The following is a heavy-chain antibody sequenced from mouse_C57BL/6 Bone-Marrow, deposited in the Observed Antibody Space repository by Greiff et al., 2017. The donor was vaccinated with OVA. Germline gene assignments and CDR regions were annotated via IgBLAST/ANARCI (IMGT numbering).Heavy chain of an antibody. J-gene: IGHJ4*01. Sequence: EVQLQQSGPELVKPGASVKIPCKASGYTFTDYNMDWVKQSHGKSLEWIGDINPNNGGTIYNQKFKGKATLTVDKSSSTAYMELRSLTSEDTAVYYCARSHSSGKDYYAMDYWGQGTSVTVSS. D-gene: IGHD3-2*02. CDR3: ARSHSSGKDYYAMDY. CDR2: INPNNGGT. CDR1: GYTFTDYN. V-gene: IGHV1-18*01.